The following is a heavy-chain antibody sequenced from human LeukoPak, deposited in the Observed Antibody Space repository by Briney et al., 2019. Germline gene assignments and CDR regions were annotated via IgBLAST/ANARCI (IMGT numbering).Heavy chain of an antibody. J-gene: IGHJ4*02. D-gene: IGHD1-26*01. CDR2: IHYSGST. CDR3: AGVEAGWELLLGY. Sequence: PSETLSHTCNGSGGHISRYYWSWSRQPPRKGLGWNGYIHYSGSTNYKPPLQPRVTLSVDASKNRCCLKLSSVTAADTAVYYCAGVEAGWELLLGYWGQGTLVTVSS. V-gene: IGHV4-59*01. CDR1: GGHISRYY.